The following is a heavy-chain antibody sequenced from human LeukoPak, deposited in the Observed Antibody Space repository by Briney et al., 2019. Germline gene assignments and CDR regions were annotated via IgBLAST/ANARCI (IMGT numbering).Heavy chain of an antibody. CDR2: ISGYNGNT. V-gene: IGHV1-18*01. CDR1: GYTFTTYG. Sequence: ASVKASCKASGYTFTTYGISWVRQAPGQGLEWMGWISGYNGNTNYTQKFQSRVTMTTNTSTSTAYMELRSLRSDDTAVYYCARVREYCSSISCYGDYWGQGTLVTVSS. J-gene: IGHJ4*02. CDR3: ARVREYCSSISCYGDY. D-gene: IGHD2-2*01.